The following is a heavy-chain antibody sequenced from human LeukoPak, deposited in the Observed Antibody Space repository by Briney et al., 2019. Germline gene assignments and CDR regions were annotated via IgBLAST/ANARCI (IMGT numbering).Heavy chain of an antibody. CDR1: GFTFSSYA. D-gene: IGHD1-26*01. Sequence: TGGSLRLSCAASGFTFSSYAMSWVRQAPGKGLEWVSAISGSGGSTYYADSVKGRFTISRDNAKNTLYLQMNSLRAEDTAVYYCARVLWGLKYYFDYWGQGTLVTVSS. V-gene: IGHV3-23*01. J-gene: IGHJ4*02. CDR3: ARVLWGLKYYFDY. CDR2: ISGSGGST.